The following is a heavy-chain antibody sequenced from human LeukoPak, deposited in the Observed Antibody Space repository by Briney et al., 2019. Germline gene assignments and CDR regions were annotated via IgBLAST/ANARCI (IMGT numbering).Heavy chain of an antibody. CDR1: GRSFSGYY. Sequence: SETLSLTCAVYGRSFSGYYWSWIRQTPGKGLEWIGEINHSGSTNYNPSLKSRVTISVDTSKNQFSLKLSSVTAADTAVYYCAREYYYYDSSGPPPPYYFDYWGQGTLVTVSS. V-gene: IGHV4-34*01. D-gene: IGHD3-22*01. CDR2: INHSGST. CDR3: AREYYYYDSSGPPPPYYFDY. J-gene: IGHJ4*02.